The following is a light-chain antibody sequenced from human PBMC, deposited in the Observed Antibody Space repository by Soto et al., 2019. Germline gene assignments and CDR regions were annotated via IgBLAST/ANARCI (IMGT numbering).Light chain of an antibody. V-gene: IGKV3-20*01. CDR2: GAS. CDR1: QSVSNNY. J-gene: IGKJ1*01. CDR3: QQYNDWPQT. Sequence: EIVLTQSPGTLSLSPGERATLSCRASQSVSNNYLAWYQQKPGQAPRLLIYGASNRATGIPDRLSGSGSGTDFTLTISSLQSEDFAIYYCQQYNDWPQTFGQGTKVDIK.